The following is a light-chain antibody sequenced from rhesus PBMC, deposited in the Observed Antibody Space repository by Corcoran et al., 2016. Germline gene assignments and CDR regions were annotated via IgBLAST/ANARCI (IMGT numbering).Light chain of an antibody. J-gene: IGKJ1*01. V-gene: IGKV3-53*02. CDR2: DAS. Sequence: QVILTQSPATLSLSPGERATLSCRASQSVSNSLAWYQQKPGQAPKLLIYDASRRATGIPDRFSGSGSGTKFTLTISSREPEDFAVYYCQKYSTSPRTFGQGTKVEIK. CDR1: QSVSNS. CDR3: QKYSTSPRT.